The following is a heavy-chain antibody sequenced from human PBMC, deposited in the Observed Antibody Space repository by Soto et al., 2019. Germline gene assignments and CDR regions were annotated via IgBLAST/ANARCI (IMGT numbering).Heavy chain of an antibody. CDR3: ARGGIAVAGDDY. CDR2: IVPIFGTA. Sequence: SVKVSCKASGGTFSSYAISWVRQAPGQGLEWMGGIVPIFGTANYAQKFQGRVTITADESTSTAYMELSSLRSEDTAVYYCARGGIAVAGDDYWGQGTLVTVSS. CDR1: GGTFSSYA. J-gene: IGHJ4*02. D-gene: IGHD6-19*01. V-gene: IGHV1-69*13.